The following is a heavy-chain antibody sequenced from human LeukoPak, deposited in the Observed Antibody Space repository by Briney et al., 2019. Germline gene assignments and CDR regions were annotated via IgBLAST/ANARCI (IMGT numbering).Heavy chain of an antibody. V-gene: IGHV4-39*07. D-gene: IGHD3-3*01. J-gene: IGHJ4*02. CDR3: ARGRDDYDFWSGYDY. CDR2: IYYSGST. CDR1: GGSISSSNYY. Sequence: SETLSLTCTVSGGSISSSNYYWGWIRQPPGKGLECIGSIYYSGSTYYNPSLKSRVTISVDTSKNQFSLKLSSVTAADTAVYYCARGRDDYDFWSGYDYWGQGTLVTVSS.